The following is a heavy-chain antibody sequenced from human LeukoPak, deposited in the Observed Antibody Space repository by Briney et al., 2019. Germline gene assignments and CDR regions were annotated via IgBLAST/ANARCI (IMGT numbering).Heavy chain of an antibody. D-gene: IGHD4/OR15-4a*01. V-gene: IGHV1-69*05. Sequence: SVKVSCKASGGTFSSYAISWVRQAPGQGLEWMGGIIPIFGTANYAQKFQGRVTITTDESTSTAYMELSSLRSEDTAVYYCVRYIGAGFDPWGQGTLVTVSS. CDR2: IIPIFGTA. CDR1: GGTFSSYA. J-gene: IGHJ5*02. CDR3: VRYIGAGFDP.